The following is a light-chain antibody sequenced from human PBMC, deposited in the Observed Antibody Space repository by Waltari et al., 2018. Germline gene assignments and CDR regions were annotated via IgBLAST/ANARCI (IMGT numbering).Light chain of an antibody. CDR1: QSVSSTY. Sequence: EIVLTQSPGTLSLSPGERATLSCRASQSVSSTYLAWYQQKPGQAPRPLIYGASNRATGIPDMFSGSGSGTDFTLTISRLEPEDFAVEYCQHYGRSLPLTFGGGTKVEI. V-gene: IGKV3-20*01. CDR3: QHYGRSLPLT. J-gene: IGKJ4*02. CDR2: GAS.